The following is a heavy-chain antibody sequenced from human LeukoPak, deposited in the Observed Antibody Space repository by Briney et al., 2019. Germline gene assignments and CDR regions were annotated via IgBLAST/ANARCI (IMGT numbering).Heavy chain of an antibody. CDR2: IYHSGST. CDR3: AKDAWFGELSSSYGMDV. J-gene: IGHJ6*02. Sequence: SETLSLTCAASGGSISSSNWWSWVRQPPGKGLEWIGEIYHSGSTNYNPSLKSRVTISVDKSKNQFSLKLSSVTAADTAVYYCAKDAWFGELSSSYGMDVWGQGTTVTVSS. V-gene: IGHV4-4*02. CDR1: GGSISSSNW. D-gene: IGHD3-10*01.